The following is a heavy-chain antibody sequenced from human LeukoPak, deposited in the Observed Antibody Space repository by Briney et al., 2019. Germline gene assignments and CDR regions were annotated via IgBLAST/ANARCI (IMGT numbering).Heavy chain of an antibody. CDR2: INSDGSTT. Sequence: GGSLRLSCAASGFTFSSYWMHWVRQAPGKGLVWVSRINSDGSTTSYADSVKGRFTISRDNSKNTLYLQMNSLRVEDTAVYYCAKRAYCGADCYSGFDYWGQGTLVTVSS. D-gene: IGHD2-21*02. CDR1: GFTFSSYW. CDR3: AKRAYCGADCYSGFDY. J-gene: IGHJ4*02. V-gene: IGHV3-74*01.